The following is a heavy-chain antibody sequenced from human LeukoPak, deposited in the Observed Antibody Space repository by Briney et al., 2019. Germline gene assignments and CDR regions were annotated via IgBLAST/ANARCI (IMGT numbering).Heavy chain of an antibody. CDR2: ISYDGSNK. V-gene: IGHV3-30*03. J-gene: IGHJ4*02. D-gene: IGHD1-26*01. Sequence: GGSLRLSCAASGFTFSTYAMHWVRQAPGKGLEWVAVISYDGSNKYYADSVKGRFTISRDNSKNTLYLQMTILTAEDTAVYYCARVGKSGSYYYFDYWGQGTLVTVSS. CDR1: GFTFSTYA. CDR3: ARVGKSGSYYYFDY.